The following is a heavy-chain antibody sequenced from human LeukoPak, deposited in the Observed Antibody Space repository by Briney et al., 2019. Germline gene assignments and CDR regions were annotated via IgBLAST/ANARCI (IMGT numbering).Heavy chain of an antibody. J-gene: IGHJ4*02. CDR1: GGSFSGYC. CDR2: INHSGST. CDR3: ARGGRSLRYSSSWYKV. D-gene: IGHD6-13*01. V-gene: IGHV4-34*01. Sequence: SETLSLTCAVYGGSFSGYCWSWIRQPPGKGLEWIGEINHSGSTNYNPSLKSRVTISVDTSKNQFSLKLSSVTAADTAVYYCARGGRSLRYSSSWYKVWGQGTLVTVSS.